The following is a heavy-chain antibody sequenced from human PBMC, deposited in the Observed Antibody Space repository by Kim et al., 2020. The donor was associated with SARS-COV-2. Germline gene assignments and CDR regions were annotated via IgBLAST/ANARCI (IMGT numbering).Heavy chain of an antibody. CDR3: AREGSRWYVGWFDP. J-gene: IGHJ5*02. D-gene: IGHD6-13*01. Sequence: NPYLKGRVTISRDTSKNQFSLKLSSVSAADTAVYYCAREGSRWYVGWFDPWGQGTLVTVSS. V-gene: IGHV4-34*01.